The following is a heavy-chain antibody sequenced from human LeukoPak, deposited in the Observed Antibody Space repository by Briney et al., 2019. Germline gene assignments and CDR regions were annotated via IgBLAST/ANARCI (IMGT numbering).Heavy chain of an antibody. CDR1: GGSFSGYY. J-gene: IGHJ4*02. V-gene: IGHV4-34*01. Sequence: KPSETLSLTCAVYGGSFSGYYWSWSRQPPGKGLEWIGEINHSGSTNYNPSLKSRVTISVDTSKNQFSLKLSSVTAADTAVYYCARGWPRRSIAVAGSGDLDYWGQGTLVTVSS. CDR2: INHSGST. D-gene: IGHD6-19*01. CDR3: ARGWPRRSIAVAGSGDLDY.